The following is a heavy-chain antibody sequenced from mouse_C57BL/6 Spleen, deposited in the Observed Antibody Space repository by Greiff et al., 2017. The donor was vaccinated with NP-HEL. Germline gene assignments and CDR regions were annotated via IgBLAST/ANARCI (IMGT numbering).Heavy chain of an antibody. CDR3: ASDYYGRAWFAY. V-gene: IGHV14-3*01. CDR2: IDPANGNT. J-gene: IGHJ3*01. D-gene: IGHD1-1*01. Sequence: VQLKESVAELVRPGASVKLSCTASGFNIKNTYMHWVKQRPEQGLEWIGRIDPANGNTKYAPKFQGKATITADTSSNTAYLQLSSLTSEDTAIYYCASDYYGRAWFAYWGQGTLVTVSA. CDR1: GFNIKNTY.